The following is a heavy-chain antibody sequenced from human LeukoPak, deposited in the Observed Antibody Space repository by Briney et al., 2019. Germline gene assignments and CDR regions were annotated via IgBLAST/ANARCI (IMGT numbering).Heavy chain of an antibody. CDR3: AKVAWRGPTGDKVPHWYFDL. J-gene: IGHJ2*01. D-gene: IGHD3-3*01. Sequence: GGSLRLSCAASGFTFSSYAMSWVRQAPGKGLEWVSAISGSGGSTYYADSVKGRFTISRDNSKNTLYLQMNSLRAEDTAVYYCAKVAWRGPTGDKVPHWYFDLWGRGTLVTVSS. CDR2: ISGSGGST. V-gene: IGHV3-23*01. CDR1: GFTFSSYA.